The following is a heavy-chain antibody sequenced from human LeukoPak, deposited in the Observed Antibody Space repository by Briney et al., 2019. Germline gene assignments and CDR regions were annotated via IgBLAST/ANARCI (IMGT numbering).Heavy chain of an antibody. Sequence: PGGSLRLSCAASGFTFSSYAMSWVRQAPGEGLEWVSAISGSGGSTYYADSVKGRFTISRDNSKNTLYLQMNSLRAEDTAVYYCAKDGIGYCTNGVCRYNWFDPWGQGTLVTVSS. CDR3: AKDGIGYCTNGVCRYNWFDP. CDR1: GFTFSSYA. V-gene: IGHV3-23*01. D-gene: IGHD2-8*01. J-gene: IGHJ5*02. CDR2: ISGSGGST.